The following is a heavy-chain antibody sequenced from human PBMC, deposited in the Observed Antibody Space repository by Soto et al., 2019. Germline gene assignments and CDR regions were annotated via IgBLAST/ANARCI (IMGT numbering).Heavy chain of an antibody. Sequence: QVQLVESGGGVVQPGRSLRLSCAASGFTFSSYGMHWVRQAPGKGLEWVAVISYDGSNKYYADSVKGRFTISRDNSKNALYLQMNSLRAEATAVYYCAKVEGGGSHFYFDYCGQGTLVTVSS. J-gene: IGHJ4*02. D-gene: IGHD1-26*01. CDR2: ISYDGSNK. CDR1: GFTFSSYG. V-gene: IGHV3-30*18. CDR3: AKVEGGGSHFYFDY.